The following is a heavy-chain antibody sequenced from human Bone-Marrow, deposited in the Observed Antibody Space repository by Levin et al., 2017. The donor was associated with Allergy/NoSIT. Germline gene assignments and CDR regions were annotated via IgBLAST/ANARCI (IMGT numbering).Heavy chain of an antibody. V-gene: IGHV3-13*01. Sequence: GGSLRLSCAASGFTFSSYDMHWVRQATGKGLEWVSAIGTAGDTYYPGSVKGRFTISRENAKNSLYLQMNSLRAGDTAVYYCARGLYDSSGYAYLDAFDIWGQGTMVTVSS. CDR2: IGTAGDT. D-gene: IGHD3-22*01. CDR1: GFTFSSYD. CDR3: ARGLYDSSGYAYLDAFDI. J-gene: IGHJ3*02.